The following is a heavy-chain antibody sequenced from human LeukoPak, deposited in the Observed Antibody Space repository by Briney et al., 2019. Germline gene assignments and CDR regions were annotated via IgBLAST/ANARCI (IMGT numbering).Heavy chain of an antibody. Sequence: PGGSLRLSCAASGFTFSSYAMSWVRQAPGKGLEWVSVMSGSGGSTYYADSVKGRFTISRDNSKNTLYLQMNSLRAEDTAVYYCARDRAFYGSGGYWFDPWGQGTLVTVSS. V-gene: IGHV3-23*01. CDR2: MSGSGGST. CDR1: GFTFSSYA. CDR3: ARDRAFYGSGGYWFDP. J-gene: IGHJ5*02. D-gene: IGHD3-10*01.